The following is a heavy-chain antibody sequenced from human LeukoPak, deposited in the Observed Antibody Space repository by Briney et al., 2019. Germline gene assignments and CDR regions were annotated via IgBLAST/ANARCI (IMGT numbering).Heavy chain of an antibody. D-gene: IGHD3-22*01. CDR1: GYSISSGYY. V-gene: IGHV4-38-2*02. Sequence: PSETLSLTCTVSGYSISSGYYWGWIRQPPGKGLEWIGSIYHSGSTYYNPSLKSRVTISVDTSKNQFSLKLSSVTAADTAVYYCARAVVVVMNAFDIWGQGTMVTVSS. J-gene: IGHJ3*02. CDR2: IYHSGST. CDR3: ARAVVVVMNAFDI.